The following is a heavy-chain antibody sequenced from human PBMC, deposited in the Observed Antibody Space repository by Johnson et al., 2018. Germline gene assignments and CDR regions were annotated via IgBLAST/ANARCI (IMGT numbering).Heavy chain of an antibody. CDR1: GFIFSSYA. CDR3: AKDGGAATAPERGDALES. Sequence: VQLLESGGGGVQPGRSLRLSCAASGFIFSSYAMHWVRQAPGQGLEWVAIIAYDGSFKYYAASVKGRFSISRHNSQTTLYLQMNRLRVEDTAGYYCAKDGGAATAPERGDALESWGQGTLVTVSS. CDR2: IAYDGSFK. V-gene: IGHV3-30*18. D-gene: IGHD3-16*01. J-gene: IGHJ3*02.